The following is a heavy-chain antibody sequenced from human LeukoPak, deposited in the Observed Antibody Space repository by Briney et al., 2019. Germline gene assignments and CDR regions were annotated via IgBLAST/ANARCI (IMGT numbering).Heavy chain of an antibody. CDR1: GGSINNYF. D-gene: IGHD3-10*01. CDR3: TRAIRLWDYGSGSYFPAYFDY. V-gene: IGHV4-59*01. J-gene: IGHJ4*02. Sequence: PSETLSLTCTVSGGSINNYFWSWIGQPPGKGLERIGYISDSGSTNYNPSLKSGVTLSLDTSENQFSLKLGSVTAADTAVYYCTRAIRLWDYGSGSYFPAYFDYWGQGTLVTVSS. CDR2: ISDSGST.